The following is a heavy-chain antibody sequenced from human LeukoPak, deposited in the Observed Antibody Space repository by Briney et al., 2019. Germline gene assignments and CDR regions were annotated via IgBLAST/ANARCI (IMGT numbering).Heavy chain of an antibody. V-gene: IGHV1-2*02. CDR2: INPNSGGT. CDR3: ARSGGGSGWYEDAFDI. CDR1: GYTFTGYY. D-gene: IGHD6-19*01. J-gene: IGHJ3*02. Sequence: GASVKVSCKASGYTFTGYYMHWVRQAPGQGLEWMGWINPNSGGTNYAQKFQGRVTMTRDTSISTAYMELSRLRSDDTAVYYCARSGGGSGWYEDAFDIWGQGTMVTVSS.